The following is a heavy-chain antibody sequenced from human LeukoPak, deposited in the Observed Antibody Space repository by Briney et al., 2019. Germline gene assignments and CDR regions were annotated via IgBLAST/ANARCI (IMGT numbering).Heavy chain of an antibody. D-gene: IGHD1-26*01. CDR2: ISWNSGSI. CDR3: AKVGGADGDYYYGMDV. V-gene: IGHV3-9*01. CDR1: GFTFDDYA. J-gene: IGHJ6*02. Sequence: QPGRSLRLSCAASGFTFDDYAMHWVRQAPGKGLEWVSSISWNSGSIGYADSVKGRFTISRDNAKNSLYLQMNSLRAEDTALYYCAKVGGADGDYYYGMDVWGQGTTVTVSS.